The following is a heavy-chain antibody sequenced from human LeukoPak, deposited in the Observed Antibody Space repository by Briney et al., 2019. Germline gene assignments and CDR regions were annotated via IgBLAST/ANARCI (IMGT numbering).Heavy chain of an antibody. CDR2: FGAGGGST. CDR3: AKAEGYDILTGLDY. J-gene: IGHJ4*02. V-gene: IGHV3-23*01. D-gene: IGHD3-9*01. CDR1: GFTFNNFG. Sequence: PGGSLRLSCTASGFTFNNFGMSWVRQAPGKGLEWVSGFGAGGGSTYYADSVKGRFTISRDNSKNTLYLQMNSLRTEDTAVYYCAKAEGYDILTGLDYWGQGTLVTVSS.